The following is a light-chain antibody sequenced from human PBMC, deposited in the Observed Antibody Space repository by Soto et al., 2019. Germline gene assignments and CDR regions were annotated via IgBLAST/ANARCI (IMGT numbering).Light chain of an antibody. Sequence: EIVLTQSPGTLSLSPGEIATLSFRASQSFRGLLAWYQQKPGQAPRLLIYDAYNRATGIPPRFSGSGSGTDFTLTISSLEPEDSAVYYCQQRHMWPITFGQGTRLEI. CDR2: DAY. J-gene: IGKJ5*01. CDR3: QQRHMWPIT. V-gene: IGKV3-11*01. CDR1: QSFRGL.